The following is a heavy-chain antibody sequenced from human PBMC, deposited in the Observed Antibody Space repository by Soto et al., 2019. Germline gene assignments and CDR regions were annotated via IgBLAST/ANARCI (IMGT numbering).Heavy chain of an antibody. Sequence: GAASGCEGSKYGMRWVPYDPGKGLEWVAVISYDGSNKYYADSVKGRFTISRDNAKKSLYLQLNSLRAEDTAVYYCARVGVVGARSLDFWGQGTLVTVSS. J-gene: IGHJ4*02. CDR3: ARVGVVGARSLDF. CDR2: ISYDGSNK. V-gene: IGHV3-30*03. D-gene: IGHD1-26*01. CDR1: GCEGSKYG.